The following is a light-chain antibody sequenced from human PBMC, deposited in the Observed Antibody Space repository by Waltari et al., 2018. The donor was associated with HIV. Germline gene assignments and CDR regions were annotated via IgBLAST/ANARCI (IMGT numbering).Light chain of an antibody. CDR3: QQYAKSPRT. Sequence: EIVLTQSPDTLSLSPGENATLSCRASQTVTENYLAWYQQKQGQAPRLLIHGASSRATGIPDRFSGSGSGTDFTLTINSLVPGDYAIFYCQQYAKSPRTFGQWTKLE. CDR1: QTVTENY. CDR2: GAS. J-gene: IGKJ2*01. V-gene: IGKV3-20*01.